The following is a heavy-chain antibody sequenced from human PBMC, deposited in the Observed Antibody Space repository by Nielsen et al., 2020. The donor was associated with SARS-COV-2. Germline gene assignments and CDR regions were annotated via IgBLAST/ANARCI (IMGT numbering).Heavy chain of an antibody. D-gene: IGHD1-14*01. J-gene: IGHJ3*02. V-gene: IGHV1-69*06. CDR2: IIPIFGRA. CDR3: ARAAGGGGAFNI. Sequence: WVRQAPGQGLEWVGGIIPIFGRANNAQKFQGRVTITADTSTSTSYMDLSSLRPDDTAVYYCARAAGGGGAFNIWGQGTMVTVSS.